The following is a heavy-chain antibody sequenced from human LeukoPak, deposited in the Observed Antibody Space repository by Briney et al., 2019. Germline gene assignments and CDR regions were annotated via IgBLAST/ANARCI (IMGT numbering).Heavy chain of an antibody. Sequence: PGGSLRLSCAASGFTVSSNYMSWVRQAPGKGLEWVSVIYSGGSTYYADSVKGRFTISRDNAKNSLYLQMNSLRAEDTAVYYCARVGSSGWMKSWGQGTMVTVSS. CDR3: ARVGSSGWMKS. V-gene: IGHV3-53*01. D-gene: IGHD6-19*01. CDR2: IYSGGST. CDR1: GFTVSSNY. J-gene: IGHJ3*01.